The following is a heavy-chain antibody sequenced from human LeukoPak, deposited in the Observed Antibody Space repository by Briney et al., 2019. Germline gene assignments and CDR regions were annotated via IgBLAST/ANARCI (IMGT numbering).Heavy chain of an antibody. CDR1: GFTFSTYS. CDR3: AKDIVGGGDDY. D-gene: IGHD2-21*02. Sequence: LSGGSLILSCAASGFTFSTYSMNWVRQAPGKGLEWVSYISSSSSTIYYADSVKGRFTISRDNAKNSLYLQMNSLRVEGTAVYYCAKDIVGGGDDYWGQGTLVIVSS. J-gene: IGHJ4*02. CDR2: ISSSSSTI. V-gene: IGHV3-48*01.